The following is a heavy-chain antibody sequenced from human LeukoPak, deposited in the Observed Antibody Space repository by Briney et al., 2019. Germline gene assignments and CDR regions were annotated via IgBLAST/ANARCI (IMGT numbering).Heavy chain of an antibody. V-gene: IGHV3-30-3*01. CDR3: ASRPDAFDI. CDR1: GSTFSSYA. CDR2: ISYDGSNK. Sequence: GGSLRLSCAASGSTFSSYAMHWVRQAPGKGLEWVAVISYDGSNKYYADSVKGRFTISRDNSKNTLYLQMNSLRAEDTAVYYCASRPDAFDIWGQGTMVTVSS. J-gene: IGHJ3*02.